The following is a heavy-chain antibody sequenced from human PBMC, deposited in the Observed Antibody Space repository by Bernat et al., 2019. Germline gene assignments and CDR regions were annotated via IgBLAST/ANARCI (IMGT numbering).Heavy chain of an antibody. Sequence: QVQLVQSGAEVKKPGSSVKVSCKASGGTFSSYAIRWVRQAPGQGLEWMGRIIPILGIANYAQKFQGRVTITADKSTSTAYMELSSLRSEDTAVYYCARSKRAPYCGGDCLDAFDIWGQGTMVTVSS. J-gene: IGHJ3*02. CDR1: GGTFSSYA. CDR3: ARSKRAPYCGGDCLDAFDI. V-gene: IGHV1-69*04. D-gene: IGHD2-21*02. CDR2: IIPILGIA.